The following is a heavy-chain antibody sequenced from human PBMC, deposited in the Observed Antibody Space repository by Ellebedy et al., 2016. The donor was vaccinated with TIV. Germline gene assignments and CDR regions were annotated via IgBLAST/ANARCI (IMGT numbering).Heavy chain of an antibody. J-gene: IGHJ4*02. D-gene: IGHD6-19*01. CDR2: IGRGGSVI. V-gene: IGHV3-48*04. CDR1: GSFSDYS. CDR3: ASHIDSQWFDY. Sequence: PGGSLRLSCAVSGSFSDYSLNWVRQAPGKGLEWLSYIGRGGSVIFYADSVKGRFTISRDNAKKSLYLQMNSLRAEDTAVYYCASHIDSQWFDYWGQGTLVTVPS.